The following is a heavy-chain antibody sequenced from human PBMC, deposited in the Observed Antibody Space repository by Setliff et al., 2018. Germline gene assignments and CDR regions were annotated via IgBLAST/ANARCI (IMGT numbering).Heavy chain of an antibody. V-gene: IGHV4-39*07. J-gene: IGHJ4*02. CDR3: ARTDDYYNFYAY. CDR1: GASISSSSYY. D-gene: IGHD3-3*01. CDR2: IFYGGST. Sequence: SETLSLTCTVSGASISSSSYYWAGIRQPPGRGLELIGSIFYGGSTYYNPSLKSRVTISIDASKNQFSLKLDSVTAADTAVYYCARTDDYYNFYAYWGQGTLVTVSS.